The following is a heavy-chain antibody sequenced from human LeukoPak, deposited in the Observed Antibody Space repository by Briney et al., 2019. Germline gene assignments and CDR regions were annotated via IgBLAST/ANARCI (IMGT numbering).Heavy chain of an antibody. V-gene: IGHV4-38-2*02. CDR2: MYHSGTT. J-gene: IGHJ4*02. CDR1: GYSIGTGYY. D-gene: IGHD1-26*01. Sequence: PSETLSLTCTVSGYSIGTGYYWGWIRQPPGKGLEWIGSMYHSGTTYQNPSLKSRVTISLDTSKNQLSLKMRSVTAADTAVYYCARHSYYSGSYFPYWGQGTLVTVSS. CDR3: ARHSYYSGSYFPY.